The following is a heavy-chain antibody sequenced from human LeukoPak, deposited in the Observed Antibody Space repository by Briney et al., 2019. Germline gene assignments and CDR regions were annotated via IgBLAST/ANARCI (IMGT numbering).Heavy chain of an antibody. V-gene: IGHV3-23*01. CDR3: ARGDDISSGRVLEY. J-gene: IGHJ4*02. Sequence: PGGSLRLSCVASAFTFSKHPMSWVRQAPGNGLELVSAINERGDITKYADSVMRRFTIPRDNSKNTLYLQMNSLRAEDTAVYYCARGDDISSGRVLEYWGRRTLVTVSS. CDR2: INERGDIT. D-gene: IGHD3-9*01. CDR1: AFTFSKHP.